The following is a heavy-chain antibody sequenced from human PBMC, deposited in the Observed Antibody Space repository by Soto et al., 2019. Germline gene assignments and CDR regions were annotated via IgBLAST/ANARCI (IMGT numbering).Heavy chain of an antibody. CDR1: GGSISRGGYY. CDR3: ARGVLH. CDR2: ISYRGST. J-gene: IGHJ4*01. Sequence: QVQLQESGPGLVQPSQTLSLTCTVSGGSISRGGYYWSWIRQHPGTVLEWIGHISYRGSTYYNTSLKSRVNISVDTSRNQFSLIVNSVTAAETAVYYCARGVLHWGQGTLVTVSS. V-gene: IGHV4-31*03.